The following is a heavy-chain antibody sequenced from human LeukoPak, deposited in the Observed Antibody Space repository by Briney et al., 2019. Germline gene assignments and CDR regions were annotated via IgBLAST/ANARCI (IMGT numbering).Heavy chain of an antibody. J-gene: IGHJ4*02. V-gene: IGHV1-24*01. D-gene: IGHD1-14*01. CDR1: GYTLTELS. Sequence: ASVKVSCKVSGYTLTELSMHWVRQAPGKGLGWLGGFTTEDGETLYAQKFQGRVTMTEDTSTDTAYMKLSSLRSEDTAVYYCATAEPLTLVLHGDYFDYWGQGTLVTVSS. CDR2: FTTEDGET. CDR3: ATAEPLTLVLHGDYFDY.